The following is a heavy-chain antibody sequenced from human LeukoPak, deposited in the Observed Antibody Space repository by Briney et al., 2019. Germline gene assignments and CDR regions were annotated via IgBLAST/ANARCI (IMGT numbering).Heavy chain of an antibody. Sequence: GASVKVSCKASGYTFTSYDINWVRQATGQGLEWMGWMNPNSGNTGYAQKFQGRVTMTRNTSISTAYMELSSLRSEDTAVYYCARRISPGYYGSGSVGFDPWGQGTLVTVSS. D-gene: IGHD3-10*01. V-gene: IGHV1-8*01. CDR2: MNPNSGNT. CDR3: ARRISPGYYGSGSVGFDP. J-gene: IGHJ5*02. CDR1: GYTFTSYD.